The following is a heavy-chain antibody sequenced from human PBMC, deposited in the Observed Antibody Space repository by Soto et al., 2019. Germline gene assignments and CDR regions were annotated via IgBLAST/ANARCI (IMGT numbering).Heavy chain of an antibody. Sequence: ETLSLTCAVYGGSFSGYSWGWIRQPPGKGREWIGAINHSGSTNYNPSLKSRVTISVDTSKNQFSLKLSSVTAADTAVYYCARGVPVRANLFDSCGRGTLVTGSS. J-gene: IGHJ5*01. D-gene: IGHD3-10*01. CDR1: GGSFSGYS. V-gene: IGHV4-34*01. CDR3: ARGVPVRANLFDS. CDR2: INHSGST.